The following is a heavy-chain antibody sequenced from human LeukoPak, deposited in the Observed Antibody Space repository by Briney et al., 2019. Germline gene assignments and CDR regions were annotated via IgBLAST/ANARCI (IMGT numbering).Heavy chain of an antibody. CDR3: AKAYRRGGDYYYYMDV. J-gene: IGHJ6*03. Sequence: SCKASGGTFSSYGMHWVRQAPGKGLEWVAVISYDGSNKYYADSVKGRFTISRDNSKNTLYLQMNSLRAEDTAVYYCAKAYRRGGDYYYYMDVWGKGTTVTVSS. CDR2: ISYDGSNK. V-gene: IGHV3-30*18. D-gene: IGHD1-14*01. CDR1: GGTFSSYG.